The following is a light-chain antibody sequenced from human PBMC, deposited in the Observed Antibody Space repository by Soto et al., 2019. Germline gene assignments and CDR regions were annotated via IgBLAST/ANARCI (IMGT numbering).Light chain of an antibody. V-gene: IGLV2-14*01. CDR3: TSYASGSSHVV. CDR1: SSDIGGYDY. Sequence: QSVLTQPASVSGSPGQSITLSCTGTSSDIGGYDYVSWYQRHPGKAPKLIIYDVNNRPSGVSNRFSGSKSGNTASLTISGLQAEDXADYYCTSYASGSSHVVFGGGTKLTVL. J-gene: IGLJ2*01. CDR2: DVN.